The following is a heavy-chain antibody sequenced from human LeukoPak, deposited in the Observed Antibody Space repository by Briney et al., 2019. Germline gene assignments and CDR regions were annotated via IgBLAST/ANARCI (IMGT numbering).Heavy chain of an antibody. V-gene: IGHV4-38-2*02. CDR3: V. J-gene: IGHJ6*03. CDR1: GHSISSGYS. CDR2: VYYSGST. Sequence: SETLSLTCTVSGHSISSGYSWGWIRQPPGKGLEWIGSVYYSGSTYYNPSLKSRVTISVDTSKNQFSLNRISVTAADTAYYMDVWGKRTTVTGSS.